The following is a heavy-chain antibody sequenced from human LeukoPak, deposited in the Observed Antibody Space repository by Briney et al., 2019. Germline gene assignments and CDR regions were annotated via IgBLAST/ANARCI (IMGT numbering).Heavy chain of an antibody. CDR2: INPDGSEK. CDR3: ARHGDFCFDN. CDR1: GFTFSHYW. J-gene: IGHJ4*02. V-gene: IGHV3-7*03. D-gene: IGHD4-17*01. Sequence: GGSLRLSCVVSGFTFSHYWMNWVRQAPGKGLEYVAYINPDGSEKNCVDSVKGRFSISRDNAQNTLFLQMNSLRAEDTALYYCARHGDFCFDNWGQGTPVTVSS.